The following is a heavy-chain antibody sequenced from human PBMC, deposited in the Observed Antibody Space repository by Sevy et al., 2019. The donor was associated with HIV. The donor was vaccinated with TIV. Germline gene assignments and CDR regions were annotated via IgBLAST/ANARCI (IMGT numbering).Heavy chain of an antibody. J-gene: IGHJ4*02. V-gene: IGHV3-73*01. D-gene: IGHD6-19*01. CDR3: SSQRTIAVAGDYFDY. CDR1: GFTFTGST. Sequence: GESLKISCAPSGFTFTGSTMYWVRQASGKGLEWVARIRSRAKTYATAYAASVKGRFTISRDDSRNTAYLQMNSLKTEDTAVYYCSSQRTIAVAGDYFDYWGQGTLVTVSS. CDR2: IRSRAKTYAT.